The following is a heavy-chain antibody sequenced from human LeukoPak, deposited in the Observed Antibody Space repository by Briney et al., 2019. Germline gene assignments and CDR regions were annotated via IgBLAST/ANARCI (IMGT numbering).Heavy chain of an antibody. V-gene: IGHV4-59*01. D-gene: IGHD1-7*01. CDR2: IYYSGST. CDR3: ARDNWNYGSSMDV. Sequence: PSETLSLTCTVSGGSISSYYWSWTRQPPGKGLEWIGYIYYSGSTNYNPSLKSRVTISVDTSKNQFSLKLSPVTAADTAVYYCARDNWNYGSSMDVWGQGTTVTVSS. J-gene: IGHJ6*02. CDR1: GGSISSYY.